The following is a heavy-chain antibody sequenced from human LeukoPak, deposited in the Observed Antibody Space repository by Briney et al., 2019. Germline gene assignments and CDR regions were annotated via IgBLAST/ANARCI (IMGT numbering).Heavy chain of an antibody. CDR3: ARIPTDYYDSSGYRYFDY. D-gene: IGHD3-22*01. CDR2: IYSGGST. CDR1: GFTVSSNY. V-gene: IGHV3-53*04. Sequence: GGSLRLSCAASGFTVSSNYMSWVRQAPGKGLEWVSVIYSGGSTYHADSVKGRFTISRHNSKNTLYLQMNSLRAEDTAVYYCARIPTDYYDSSGYRYFDYWGQGTLVTVSS. J-gene: IGHJ4*02.